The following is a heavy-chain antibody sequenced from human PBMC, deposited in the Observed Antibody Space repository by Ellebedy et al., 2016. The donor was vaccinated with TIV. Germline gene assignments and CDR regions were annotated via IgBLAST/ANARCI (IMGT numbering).Heavy chain of an antibody. J-gene: IGHJ4*02. D-gene: IGHD6-6*01. CDR2: IIPIFGTA. V-gene: IGHV1-69*13. CDR3: ARGQAEYSSSSPFDY. Sequence: SVKVSCXASGGTFSSYAISWVRQAPGQGLEWMGGIIPIFGTANYAQKFQGRVTITADESTSTAYMELSSLRSEDTAVYYCARGQAEYSSSSPFDYWGQGTLVTVSS. CDR1: GGTFSSYA.